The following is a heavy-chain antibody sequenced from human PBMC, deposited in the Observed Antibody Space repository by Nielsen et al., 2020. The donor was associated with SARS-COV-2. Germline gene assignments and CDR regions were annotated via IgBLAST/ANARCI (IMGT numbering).Heavy chain of an antibody. V-gene: IGHV3-33*01. Sequence: GGSLRLSCAASGFTFRNHGMHWVCQAPGKGLEWVTLIWYDGSNKYYVDSVKGRFTISRDNSKNTLYLQMNSLRAEDTAVYYCARHHWISSSQRPFFDYWGQGILVTVSS. CDR2: IWYDGSNK. D-gene: IGHD6-13*01. CDR3: ARHHWISSSQRPFFDY. J-gene: IGHJ4*02. CDR1: GFTFRNHG.